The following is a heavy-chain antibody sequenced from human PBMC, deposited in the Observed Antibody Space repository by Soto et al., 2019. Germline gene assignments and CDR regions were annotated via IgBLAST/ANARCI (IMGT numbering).Heavy chain of an antibody. CDR3: ARESHDILAGPPWVWYFDL. CDR1: GGSFSGYY. J-gene: IGHJ2*01. D-gene: IGHD3-9*01. V-gene: IGHV4-34*01. Sequence: QVQLQQWGAGPLRPLETLSLTCGVSGGSFSGYYWAWIRQSPGKGLEWIGEINDRGSINYNPSLKSRVSISVDKSKNNYSLNLSSVPAADTAVYYCARESHDILAGPPWVWYFDLWGRGTLVTVSS. CDR2: INDRGSI.